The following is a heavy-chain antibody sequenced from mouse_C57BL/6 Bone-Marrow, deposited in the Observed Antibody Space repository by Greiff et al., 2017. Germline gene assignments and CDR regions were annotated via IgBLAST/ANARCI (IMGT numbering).Heavy chain of an antibody. CDR2: IHPSDSDT. CDR3: SIYYGNYDYAMDY. CDR1: GYTFTSYW. V-gene: IGHV1-74*01. J-gene: IGHJ4*01. Sequence: QVQLQQPGAELVKPGASVKVSCKASGYTFTSYWMHWVKQRPGQGLEWIGRIHPSDSDTNYNQKFKGKATLTVDKSSSTAYMQRSSLTSVDSAVYYFSIYYGNYDYAMDYWGQGTSVTVSS. D-gene: IGHD2-1*01.